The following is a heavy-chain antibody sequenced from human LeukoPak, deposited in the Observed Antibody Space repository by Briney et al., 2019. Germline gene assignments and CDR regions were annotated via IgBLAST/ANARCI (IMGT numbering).Heavy chain of an antibody. CDR1: GDSVSSNSVA. V-gene: IGHV6-1*01. Sequence: SQTLSLTCALSGDSVSSNSVAWNWIRQSPSRGLEWLGRTYYRSKWYSDYAVSVKSPLTINPDTSKNQFSLQLNSVTPEDTAMYYCARDLGWFDPWGQGTLVTVSS. J-gene: IGHJ5*02. CDR2: TYYRSKWYS. CDR3: ARDLGWFDP.